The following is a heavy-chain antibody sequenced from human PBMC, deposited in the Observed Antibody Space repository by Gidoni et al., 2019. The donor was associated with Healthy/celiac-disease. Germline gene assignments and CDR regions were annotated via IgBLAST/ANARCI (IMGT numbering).Heavy chain of an antibody. CDR3: ARDIHYYDSSGYYYSWYFDL. D-gene: IGHD3-22*01. V-gene: IGHV4-61*01. Sequence: QVQLQESGPGPVKPSETLSLTCTVPGGTVSSGSYYRGWIRQPPGKGLEWIGYIYYSGSTNYNPSLKSRVTISVDTSKNQFSLKLSSVTAADTAVYYCARDIHYYDSSGYYYSWYFDLWGRGTLVTVSS. J-gene: IGHJ2*01. CDR1: GGTVSSGSYY. CDR2: IYYSGST.